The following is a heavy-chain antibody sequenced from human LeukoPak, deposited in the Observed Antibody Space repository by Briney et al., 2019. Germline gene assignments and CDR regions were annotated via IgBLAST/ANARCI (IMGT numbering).Heavy chain of an antibody. D-gene: IGHD6-13*01. V-gene: IGHV3-30*19. CDR3: ARDPHGIAAAGGFDY. CDR1: CD. J-gene: IGHJ4*02. Sequence: CDMHWVRQAPGKGLEWVAVISYDGSNKYYADSVKGRFTISRDNSKNTLYLQMNSLRAEDTAVYYCARDPHGIAAAGGFDYWGQGTLVTVSS. CDR2: ISYDGSNK.